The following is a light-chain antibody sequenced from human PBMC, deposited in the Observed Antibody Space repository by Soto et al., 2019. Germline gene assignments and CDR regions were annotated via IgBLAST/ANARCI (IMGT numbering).Light chain of an antibody. V-gene: IGKV3-20*01. Sequence: EVVLTQSPGTLSLSPGERVTPSCRASQSISGNYLAWYQQKPGQAPRLLIYGASNRATGIPDRFSGSGSGTEFTLTISSLQPEDFASYYCQQYNSYSTFGQGTKVDIK. CDR2: GAS. CDR1: QSISGNY. J-gene: IGKJ1*01. CDR3: QQYNSYST.